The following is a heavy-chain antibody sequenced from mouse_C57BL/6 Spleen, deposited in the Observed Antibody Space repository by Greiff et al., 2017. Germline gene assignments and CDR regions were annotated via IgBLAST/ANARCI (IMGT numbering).Heavy chain of an antibody. CDR3: ARDGSSYFDY. J-gene: IGHJ2*01. CDR2: IYPGSGNT. CDR1: GYTFTDYY. V-gene: IGHV1-76*01. D-gene: IGHD1-1*01. Sequence: VQLQQSGAELVRPGASVKLSCKASGYTFTDYYINWVKQRPGQGLEWIARIYPGSGNTYYNEKFKGKATLTAEKSSSTAYMQLSSLTSEDSAVXFCARDGSSYFDYWGQGTTLTVSS.